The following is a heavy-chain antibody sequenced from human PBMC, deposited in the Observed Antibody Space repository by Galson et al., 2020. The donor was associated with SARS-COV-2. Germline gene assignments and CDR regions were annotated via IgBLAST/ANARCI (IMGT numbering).Heavy chain of an antibody. CDR1: GFTFSDYY. CDR2: ISSSGSTI. J-gene: IGHJ4*02. V-gene: IGHV3-11*01. CDR3: ARDGGATWFYYFDY. Sequence: NSGGSLRLSCAASGFTFSDYYMSWIRQAPGKGLEWVSYISSSGSTIYYADSVKGRFTISRDNAKNSLYLQMNSLRAEDTAVYYCARDGGATWFYYFDYWGQGTLVTVSS. D-gene: IGHD1-26*01.